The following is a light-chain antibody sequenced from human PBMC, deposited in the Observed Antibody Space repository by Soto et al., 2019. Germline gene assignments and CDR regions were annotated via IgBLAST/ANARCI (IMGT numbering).Light chain of an antibody. V-gene: IGLV4-69*01. CDR1: SGLNSYA. J-gene: IGLJ2*01. CDR3: QTWGTGVHVV. Sequence: QPVLTQSPSASASLGASVKLTCTLSSGLNSYAIAWHQQQPQKGPRYLMKLNSDGSHRKGDGVPDRFSGSSSGAERYLTISSLQSEDEADYYCQTWGTGVHVVFGGGTQLTVL. CDR2: LNSDGSH.